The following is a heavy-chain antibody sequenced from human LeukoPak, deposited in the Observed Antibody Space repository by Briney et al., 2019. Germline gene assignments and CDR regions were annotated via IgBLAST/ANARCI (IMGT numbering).Heavy chain of an antibody. CDR1: GGSISSYY. V-gene: IGHV4-59*01. Sequence: SETLSLTCTVSGGSISSYYWSWIRQPPGKGLEWIGYIYYSGSTNYNPSLKSRVTISVDTSKNQFSLKLSSVTAADTAVYYCARWTGPADYWGQGTLVTVSS. D-gene: IGHD3/OR15-3a*01. CDR3: ARWTGPADY. CDR2: IYYSGST. J-gene: IGHJ4*02.